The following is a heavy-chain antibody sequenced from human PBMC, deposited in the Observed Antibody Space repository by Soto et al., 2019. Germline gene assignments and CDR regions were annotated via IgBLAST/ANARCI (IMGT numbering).Heavy chain of an antibody. CDR2: IYYSGST. CDR1: GGSISSGGYY. Sequence: QVQLQESGPGLVKPSQTLSLTCTVSGGSISSGGYYWSWIRQHPGKGLEWIGYIYYSGSTYYNPSLKSRVTISVDTSQNQFSLKLSSVTAADTAVYYCARNYYYGSGTIRPPGWFDPWGQGTLVTVSS. D-gene: IGHD3-10*01. J-gene: IGHJ5*02. CDR3: ARNYYYGSGTIRPPGWFDP. V-gene: IGHV4-31*03.